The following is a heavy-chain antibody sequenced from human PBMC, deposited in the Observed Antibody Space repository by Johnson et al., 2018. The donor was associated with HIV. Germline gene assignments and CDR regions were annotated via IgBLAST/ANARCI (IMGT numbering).Heavy chain of an antibody. Sequence: VQLVESGGGVVQPGRSLRLSCAASGFTFSSYAMHWVRQAPGKGLEWVAVISYDGTNNQNGDSVKGRFTISRDNSKTTLYLQMNSLRAEDTAVYYCSRPAGDFWSGYYDAFEIWGQGTMVTVSS. CDR2: ISYDGTNN. D-gene: IGHD3-3*01. V-gene: IGHV3-30*04. CDR1: GFTFSSYA. J-gene: IGHJ3*02. CDR3: SRPAGDFWSGYYDAFEI.